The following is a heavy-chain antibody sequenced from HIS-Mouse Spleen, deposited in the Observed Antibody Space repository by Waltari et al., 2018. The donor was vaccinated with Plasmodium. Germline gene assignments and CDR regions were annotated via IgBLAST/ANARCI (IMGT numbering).Heavy chain of an antibody. J-gene: IGHJ3*02. V-gene: IGHV3-30-3*01. CDR3: AREGGYCSGGSCYSGQGFDI. CDR2: ISYDGSNK. Sequence: AASGFTFSSYAMPWVRQAPGKGLEWVAVISYDGSNKYDADSVKGRFTISRDNSKNTLYLQMNSLRAEDTAVYYCAREGGYCSGGSCYSGQGFDIWGQGTMVTVSS. D-gene: IGHD2-15*01. CDR1: GFTFSSYA.